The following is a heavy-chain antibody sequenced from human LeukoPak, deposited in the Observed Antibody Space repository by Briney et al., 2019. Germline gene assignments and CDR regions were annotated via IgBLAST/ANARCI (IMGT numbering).Heavy chain of an antibody. CDR2: IYYSGST. V-gene: IGHV4-59*08. Sequence: PSETLSLTCSVSGGSMSTYYWSWIRQPPGKGLEWIAYIYYSGSTNYNPSLRSRVTISVDTSKNQFSLKLSSVTAADTAVYYCARPYSSGWFGSFNYWGQGTLVTVSS. D-gene: IGHD6-19*01. CDR1: GGSMSTYY. J-gene: IGHJ4*02. CDR3: ARPYSSGWFGSFNY.